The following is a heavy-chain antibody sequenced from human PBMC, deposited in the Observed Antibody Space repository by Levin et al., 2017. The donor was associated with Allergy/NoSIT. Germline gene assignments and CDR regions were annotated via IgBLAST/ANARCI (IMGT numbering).Heavy chain of an antibody. CDR3: ARPLSVGATPDFDY. D-gene: IGHD1-26*01. CDR1: GYTFTSYY. Sequence: GESLKISCKASGYTFTSYYMHWVRQAPGQGLEWMGIINPSGGSTSYAQKFQGRVTMTRDTSTSTVYMELSSLRSEDTAVYYCARPLSVGATPDFDYWGQGTLVTVSS. J-gene: IGHJ4*02. V-gene: IGHV1-46*01. CDR2: INPSGGST.